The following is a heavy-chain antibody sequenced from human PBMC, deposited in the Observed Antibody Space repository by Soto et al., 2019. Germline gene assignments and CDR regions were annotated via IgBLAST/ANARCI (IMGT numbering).Heavy chain of an antibody. CDR2: IIPIFDTA. V-gene: IGHV1-69*01. CDR1: GGTFSSYG. J-gene: IGHJ4*02. D-gene: IGHD1-26*01. Sequence: QVQLVQSGAEVKKPGSSVKVSCKASGGTFSSYGISWVRQAPGQGLEWMGGIIPIFDTANYAQKFQGRVTITADESTSTAYMELSSLRSEDTAVYYCAMKTSGYSTINDYWGQGTLVTVSS. CDR3: AMKTSGYSTINDY.